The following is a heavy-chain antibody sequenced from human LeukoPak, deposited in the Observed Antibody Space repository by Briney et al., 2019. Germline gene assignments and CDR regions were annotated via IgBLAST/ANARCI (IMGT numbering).Heavy chain of an antibody. J-gene: IGHJ4*02. Sequence: GGSLRLSCTASGFTFGDYAMSWVRQAPGKGLEWVGFIRSKAYGGTTEYAASVKGRFTISRDDSKSIAYLQMNSLKTEDTAVYYCTREGGGYGAYIDYWGQGTLVTVSS. CDR2: IRSKAYGGTT. CDR3: TREGGGYGAYIDY. V-gene: IGHV3-49*04. D-gene: IGHD5-24*01. CDR1: GFTFGDYA.